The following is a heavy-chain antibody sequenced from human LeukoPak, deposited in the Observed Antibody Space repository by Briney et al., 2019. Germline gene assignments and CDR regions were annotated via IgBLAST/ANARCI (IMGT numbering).Heavy chain of an antibody. CDR1: GFTFSSYE. J-gene: IGHJ6*04. D-gene: IGHD3-10*02. Sequence: GGSLRLSCAASGFTFSSYEMNWVRQAPGKGLEWVAVISYDGSNKYYADSVKGRFTISRDNAKNSLYLQMNSLRAEDTAVYYCAELGITMIGGVWGKGTTVTISS. CDR2: ISYDGSNK. CDR3: AELGITMIGGV. V-gene: IGHV3-30*04.